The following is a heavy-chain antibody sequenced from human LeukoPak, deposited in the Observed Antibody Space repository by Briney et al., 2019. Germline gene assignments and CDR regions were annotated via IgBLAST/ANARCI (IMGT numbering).Heavy chain of an antibody. CDR1: GYTFTSYG. V-gene: IGHV1-18*04. D-gene: IGHD5-18*01. CDR3: ARDYVDTAMVGAAY. CDR2: ISAYNGNT. Sequence: ASVKVSCKASGYTFTSYGISWVRQALGQGLEWMGWISAYNGNTNYAQKLQGRVTMTTDTSTSTAYMELRSLRSDDTAVYYCARDYVDTAMVGAAYWGQGTLVTVSS. J-gene: IGHJ4*02.